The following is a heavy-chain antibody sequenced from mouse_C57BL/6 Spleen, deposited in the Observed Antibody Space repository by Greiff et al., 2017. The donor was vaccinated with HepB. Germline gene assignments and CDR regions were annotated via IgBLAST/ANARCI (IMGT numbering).Heavy chain of an antibody. D-gene: IGHD1-1*01. J-gene: IGHJ1*03. Sequence: EVKLMESGPELVKPGASVKMSCKASGYTFTDYNMHWVKQSHGKSLEWIGYINPNNGGTSYNQKFKGKATLTVNKSSSTAYMELRSLTSEDSAVYYCARDRGGSSYWYFDVWGTGTTVTVSS. CDR1: GYTFTDYN. V-gene: IGHV1-22*01. CDR2: INPNNGGT. CDR3: ARDRGGSSYWYFDV.